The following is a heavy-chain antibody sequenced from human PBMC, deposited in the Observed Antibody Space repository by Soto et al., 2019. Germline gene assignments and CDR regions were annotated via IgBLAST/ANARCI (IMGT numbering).Heavy chain of an antibody. Sequence: SETLSLTCTVSGGSISSSSYYWGWIRQPPGKGLDWIGSIYYSGSTYYNPSLKSRVTISVDTSKNQFSLKLSSVTAADTAVYYCARKNGGGSGPNYYYYYGMDVWGQGTTVTVSS. CDR2: IYYSGST. CDR3: ARKNGGGSGPNYYYYYGMDV. V-gene: IGHV4-39*01. J-gene: IGHJ6*02. D-gene: IGHD3-10*01. CDR1: GGSISSSSYY.